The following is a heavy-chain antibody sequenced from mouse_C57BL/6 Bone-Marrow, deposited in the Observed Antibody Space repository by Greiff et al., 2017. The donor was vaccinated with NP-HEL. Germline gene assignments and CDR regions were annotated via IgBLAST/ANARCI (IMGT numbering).Heavy chain of an antibody. Sequence: EVKLVESGGGLVQPGGSLSLSCAASGFTFTDYYMSWVRQPPGKALEWLGFIRNKANGYTTEYSASVKGRFTISRDNYQSILYLQMNALRAEDGATYYCARGYDYDGGSAWFAYWGQGTLVTVSA. J-gene: IGHJ3*01. CDR3: ARGYDYDGGSAWFAY. CDR1: GFTFTDYY. CDR2: IRNKANGYTT. V-gene: IGHV7-3*01. D-gene: IGHD2-4*01.